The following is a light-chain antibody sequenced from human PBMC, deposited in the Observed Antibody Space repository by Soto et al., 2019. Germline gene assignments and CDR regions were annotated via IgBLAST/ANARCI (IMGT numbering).Light chain of an antibody. J-gene: IGLJ3*02. CDR3: CSYAATFSV. CDR2: EGT. Sequence: QSALTQPASVSGSPGQSITISCIGSDFGTYNLFSWYQQHPGKAPKLIIYEGTKRPSGVSNRFSGSKSGNTASLTVSGLQAEDEADYFCCSYAATFSVFGGGTQPTVL. V-gene: IGLV2-23*01. CDR1: DFGTYNL.